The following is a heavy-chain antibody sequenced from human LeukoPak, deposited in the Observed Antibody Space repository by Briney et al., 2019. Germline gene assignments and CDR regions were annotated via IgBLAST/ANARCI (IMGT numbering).Heavy chain of an antibody. D-gene: IGHD5-18*01. J-gene: IGHJ4*02. CDR3: AKDFKDPNVDTAMVT. V-gene: IGHV3-30*02. CDR2: IRYDGSNK. CDR1: GFTFSSYG. Sequence: GGSLRLSCAASGFTFSSYGMHWVRQAPGKGLEWVAFIRYDGSNKYYADSVKGRFTISRDNSKNMLYLQMNSLRAEDTAVYYCAKDFKDPNVDTAMVTWGQGTLVTVSS.